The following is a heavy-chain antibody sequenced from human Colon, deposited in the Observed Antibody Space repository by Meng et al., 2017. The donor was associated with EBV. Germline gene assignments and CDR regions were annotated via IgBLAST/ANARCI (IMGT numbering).Heavy chain of an antibody. CDR1: GDSVSSNSAA. CDR2: TYYRSKWYN. D-gene: IGHD1-26*01. CDR3: ARVAVGISSFDY. J-gene: IGHJ4*02. V-gene: IGHV6-1*01. Sequence: MQTSVPGLVNPSQPLALTCANSGDSVSSNSAAWNWIRQSPSRGLEWLGRTYYRSKWYNDYAVSVKSRITINPDTSKNQFSLQLNSVTPEDTAVYYCARVAVGISSFDYWGQGTLVTVSS.